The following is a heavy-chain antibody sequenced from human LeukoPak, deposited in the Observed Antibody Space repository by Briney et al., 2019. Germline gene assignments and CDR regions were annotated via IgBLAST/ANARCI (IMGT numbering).Heavy chain of an antibody. CDR1: GYSFTSYW. Sequence: GESLKISCKGSGYSFTSYWIGWVRQMPGKGLEWMGIIYPGDSDTRYSPSFQGQVTISADKSISTAYLQWSSLKASDTAKYYCARSHWYCSSTSCYYYYYYGMDVWGQGTTVTVSS. CDR3: ARSHWYCSSTSCYYYYYYGMDV. D-gene: IGHD2-2*01. V-gene: IGHV5-51*01. CDR2: IYPGDSDT. J-gene: IGHJ6*02.